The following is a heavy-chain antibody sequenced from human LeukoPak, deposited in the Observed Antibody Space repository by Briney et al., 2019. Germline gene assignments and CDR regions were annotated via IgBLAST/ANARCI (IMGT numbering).Heavy chain of an antibody. V-gene: IGHV4-34*11. J-gene: IGHJ4*02. D-gene: IGHD4-17*01. Sequence: SETLSLTCAVYGGSFSGYYWSWIRQPPGKGLEWIGYIYYSGSTIYNPSLKSRVTISVDTSKNQFSLNLTSVTAADTAVYFCTRSRSLNYGDYGWFFYWGQGTLVAVS. CDR1: GGSFSGYY. CDR2: IYYSGST. CDR3: TRSRSLNYGDYGWFFY.